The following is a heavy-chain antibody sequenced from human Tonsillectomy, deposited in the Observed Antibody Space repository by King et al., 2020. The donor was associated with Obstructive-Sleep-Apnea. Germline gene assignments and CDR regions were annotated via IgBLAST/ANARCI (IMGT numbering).Heavy chain of an antibody. J-gene: IGHJ6*03. D-gene: IGHD3-16*02. Sequence: GWVRQKPGKGLEWMGIIYPGDSDTRYSPPFQGQVIIPVDKSTSTAYLQWNSLKASDTSTYYCARLLSVSYYYYYMVVCRKGSTVTVFS. V-gene: IGHV5-51*01. CDR3: ARLLSVSYYYYYMVV. CDR2: IYPGDSDT.